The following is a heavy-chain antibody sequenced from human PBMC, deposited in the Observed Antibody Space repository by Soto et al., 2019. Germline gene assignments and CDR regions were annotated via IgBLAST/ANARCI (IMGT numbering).Heavy chain of an antibody. D-gene: IGHD2-2*01. V-gene: IGHV1-18*01. Sequence: QVRLVQSGAEVKKPGASVKVSCKASGYTFTNYGISWVRQAPGQGLEWMGWITAYNGDTNYAQKFQARVTMTSHTATPAACMELRSLRSDDAAVYYCAIVSEEITTRRAFDMWGQATGITVSS. CDR2: ITAYNGDT. CDR3: AIVSEEITTRRAFDM. CDR1: GYTFTNYG. J-gene: IGHJ3*02.